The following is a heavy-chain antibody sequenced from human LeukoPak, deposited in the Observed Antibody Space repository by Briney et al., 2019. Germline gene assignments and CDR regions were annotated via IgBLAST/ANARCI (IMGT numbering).Heavy chain of an antibody. CDR3: ARVVSSGWLTRLYYFDY. J-gene: IGHJ4*02. D-gene: IGHD6-19*01. V-gene: IGHV3-7*01. Sequence: GGSLRLSCAASGFTFSSYWMSWVRQAPGKGLEWVANIKQDGSEKYYVDSVKGRFTISRDNAKNSLYLQMNSLRAEDTAVYYCARVVSSGWLTRLYYFDYWGQGTLVTVSS. CDR1: GFTFSSYW. CDR2: IKQDGSEK.